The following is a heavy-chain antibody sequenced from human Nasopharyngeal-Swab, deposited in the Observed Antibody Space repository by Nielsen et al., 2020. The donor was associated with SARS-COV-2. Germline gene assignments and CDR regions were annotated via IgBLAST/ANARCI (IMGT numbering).Heavy chain of an antibody. CDR2: IYYRGNT. CDR1: GGSISSSRSY. V-gene: IGHV4-39*02. J-gene: IGHJ4*02. D-gene: IGHD3-9*01. CDR3: ARAGVDISTGSSGGCFDY. Sequence: SETLSLTCSVSGGSISSSRSYGGGIRKPPGRGREGIGSIYYRGNTYTTPSLQRRFTISVDTSKNHFSLKLRSVTAADTAVYYCARAGVDISTGSSGGCFDYWGQGTLVTVSS.